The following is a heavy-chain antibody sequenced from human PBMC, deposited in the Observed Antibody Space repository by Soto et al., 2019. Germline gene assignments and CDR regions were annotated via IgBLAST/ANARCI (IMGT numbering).Heavy chain of an antibody. J-gene: IGHJ4*02. D-gene: IGHD6-19*01. V-gene: IGHV3-30*18. Sequence: VQLVESGGGVVQPGRSLRLSCAASGFTFSDYAMHWVRQAPGKGLEWVAVVSHDGRNTHYADSVKGRFTISRDSSKDTVSLAMTRLRAEDTAVYYWAKGGRQWMVTSGFNYWGRGALVTVSS. CDR1: GFTFSDYA. CDR3: AKGGRQWMVTSGFNY. CDR2: VSHDGRNT.